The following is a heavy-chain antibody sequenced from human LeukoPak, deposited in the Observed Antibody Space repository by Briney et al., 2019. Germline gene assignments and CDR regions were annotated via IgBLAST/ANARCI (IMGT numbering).Heavy chain of an antibody. CDR3: ARELSAPHYYDSSGSAFDI. D-gene: IGHD3-22*01. J-gene: IGHJ3*02. V-gene: IGHV3-30*03. CDR1: GFTFSTYA. CDR2: ILNDGSTQ. Sequence: GGSLRLSCAASGFTFSTYAMHWVRQAPGKGLEWVAVILNDGSTQYYADSVKGRFTISRDNSKNTLYLQMNSLRAEDTAVYYCARELSAPHYYDSSGSAFDIWGQGTMVTVSS.